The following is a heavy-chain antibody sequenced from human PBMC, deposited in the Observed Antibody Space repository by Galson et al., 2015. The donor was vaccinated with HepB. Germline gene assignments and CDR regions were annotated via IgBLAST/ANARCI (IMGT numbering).Heavy chain of an antibody. CDR3: GLSYYYDSSGYYDAEGPFDI. CDR2: ISSSSSTI. V-gene: IGHV3-48*01. D-gene: IGHD3-22*01. CDR1: GFTFSSYS. J-gene: IGHJ3*02. Sequence: SLRLSCAASGFTFSSYSMNWVRQAPGKGLEWVSYISSSSSTIYYADSVKGRFTISRDNAKNSLYLQMNSLRAEDTAVYYCGLSYYYDSSGYYDAEGPFDIWGQGTMVTVSS.